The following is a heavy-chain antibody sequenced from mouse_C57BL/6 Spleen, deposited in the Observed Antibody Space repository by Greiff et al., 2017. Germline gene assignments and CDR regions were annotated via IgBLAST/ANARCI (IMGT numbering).Heavy chain of an antibody. D-gene: IGHD1-1*01. CDR3: ARGISTVVSPYAMDY. J-gene: IGHJ4*01. CDR1: GYTFTSYW. V-gene: IGHV1-64*01. CDR2: IHPNSGST. Sequence: QVQLQQPGAELVKPGASVKLSCKASGYTFTSYWMHWVKQRPGQGLEWIGMIHPNSGSTNYNEKFKSKATLTVDTSSSTAYMQLSSLTSEDSAVYYCARGISTVVSPYAMDYWGQGTSVTVSS.